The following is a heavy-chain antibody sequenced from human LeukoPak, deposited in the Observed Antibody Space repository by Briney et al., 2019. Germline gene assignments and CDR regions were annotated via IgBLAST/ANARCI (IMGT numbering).Heavy chain of an antibody. J-gene: IGHJ4*02. Sequence: PGGSLRLSCAASGFTFSSYAMSWVRLAPGKGLEWVSSISGNGGSTYYADSVKGRFTISRDNSKNTLYLQMSSLRAEDTAVYYCVKGRRGYDSSGYFFDYWGQGALVTVSS. CDR2: ISGNGGST. D-gene: IGHD3-22*01. V-gene: IGHV3-23*01. CDR1: GFTFSSYA. CDR3: VKGRRGYDSSGYFFDY.